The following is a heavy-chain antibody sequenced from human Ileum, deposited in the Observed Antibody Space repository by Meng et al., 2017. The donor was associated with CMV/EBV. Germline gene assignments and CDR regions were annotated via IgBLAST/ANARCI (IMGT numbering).Heavy chain of an antibody. CDR2: SYYSGST. CDR1: GGSITTTSQY. Sequence: SETLSLTCTVSGGSITTTSQYWGWIRQSPGKGLEWIGSSYYSGSTFYKPSLESRVTISVDTSRKQFSLKLRSVTAADTAVYYCARGHDYYGMDVWGQGTTVTVSS. J-gene: IGHJ6*02. CDR3: ARGHDYYGMDV. V-gene: IGHV4-39*07.